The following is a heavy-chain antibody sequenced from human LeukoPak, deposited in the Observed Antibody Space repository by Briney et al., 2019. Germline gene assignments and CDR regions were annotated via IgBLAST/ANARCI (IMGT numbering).Heavy chain of an antibody. CDR1: GFTFSTYA. CDR3: AQGGHDYNPFYY. J-gene: IGHJ4*02. V-gene: IGHV3-23*01. D-gene: IGHD4-11*01. CDR2: IKGGGDDP. Sequence: GGSLRLSCAASGFTFSTYAMGWVRQAPGEGLEWVSSIKGGGDDPFYADSVRGRFTISRDKSKNTLYLQLNSLRAEDTAVYFCAQGGHDYNPFYYWGQGTLVTVSS.